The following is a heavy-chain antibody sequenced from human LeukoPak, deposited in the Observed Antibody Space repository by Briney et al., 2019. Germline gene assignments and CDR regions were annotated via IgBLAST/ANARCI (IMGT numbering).Heavy chain of an antibody. CDR3: ARPRNYYYYDMDV. CDR2: ISVSGGST. V-gene: IGHV3-23*01. Sequence: PGGSLRLSCAASGFTFNNYAMSWVRQAPGKGLEWVSGISVSGGSTYYADSVKGRFTISRDNSKNTLYLQMNSLRAEDTAVFYCARPRNYYYYDMDVWGQGTTVTVSS. J-gene: IGHJ6*02. CDR1: GFTFNNYA.